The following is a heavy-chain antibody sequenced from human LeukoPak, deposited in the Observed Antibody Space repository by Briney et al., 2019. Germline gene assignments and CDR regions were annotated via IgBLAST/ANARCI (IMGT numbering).Heavy chain of an antibody. CDR2: IWYDGTNK. J-gene: IGHJ4*02. V-gene: IGHV3-33*01. Sequence: GGSLRLSCAASGFTFSSFGMHWVRQAPGKGLEWVAVIWYDGTNKYYADSVKGRFTISRDNSKSTLYLQMNSLRAEDTAVYYCASPPMYYYGSGSYYFEYWGQGALVTVSS. D-gene: IGHD3-10*01. CDR1: GFTFSSFG. CDR3: ASPPMYYYGSGSYYFEY.